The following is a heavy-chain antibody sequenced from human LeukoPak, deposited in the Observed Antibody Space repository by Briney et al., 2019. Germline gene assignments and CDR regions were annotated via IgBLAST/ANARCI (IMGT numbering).Heavy chain of an antibody. J-gene: IGHJ4*02. CDR3: ARDGRYGDYYFDY. D-gene: IGHD4-17*01. CDR2: ISYDGSNK. CDR1: GFTFSSYA. Sequence: PGGSLRLSCAAAGFTFSSYAMHWVRQAPGKGLEWVAVISYDGSNKYYADSVKGRFTISRDNSKNTLYLQMNSLRAEDTAVYYCARDGRYGDYYFDYWGQGTLVTVSS. V-gene: IGHV3-30-3*01.